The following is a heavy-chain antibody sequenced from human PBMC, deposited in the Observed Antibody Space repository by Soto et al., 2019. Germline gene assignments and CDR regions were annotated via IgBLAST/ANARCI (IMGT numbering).Heavy chain of an antibody. CDR3: ARDYYGSGSYYTEESYYYGMDV. J-gene: IGHJ6*02. CDR2: TYYRSKWYN. CDR1: GDSVSSNSAA. V-gene: IGHV6-1*01. D-gene: IGHD3-10*01. Sequence: PSQTLSLTCAISGDSVSSNSAAWNWIRQSPSRGLEWLGRTYYRSKWYNDYAVSVKSRITINPDTSKNQFSLQLNSVTPEGTAVYYCARDYYGSGSYYTEESYYYGMDVWGQGTTVTVSS.